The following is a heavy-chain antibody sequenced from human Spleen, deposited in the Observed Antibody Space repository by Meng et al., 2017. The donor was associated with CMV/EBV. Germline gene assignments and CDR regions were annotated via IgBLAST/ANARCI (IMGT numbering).Heavy chain of an antibody. J-gene: IGHJ4*02. D-gene: IGHD5-24*01. CDR1: GVSCSYNA. V-gene: IGHV3-53*01. CDR3: AKDPRDGYNFEY. CDR2: IYMTGAT. Sequence: LSCVFSGVSCSYNAMSWVRQAPGKGLEWVSVIYMTGATYYADSLQGRFTISRDNSKNTLYLQMNSLRAEDTAVYYCAKDPRDGYNFEYWGQGTLVTVSS.